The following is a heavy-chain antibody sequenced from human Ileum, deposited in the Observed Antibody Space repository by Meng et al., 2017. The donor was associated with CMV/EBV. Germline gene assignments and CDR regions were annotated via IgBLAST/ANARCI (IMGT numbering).Heavy chain of an antibody. CDR1: GNDYY. J-gene: IGHJ4*02. Sequence: ASVKVSCKTSGNDYYMHWVRQAPGQGLEWMGWINPNIGGTNYAQKFQGRVTMTRDTSISTVYMELSRLRSDDSAVYYCARGTDTFEYWGRGTLVTVSS. V-gene: IGHV1-2*02. CDR2: INPNIGGT. CDR3: ARGTDTFEY.